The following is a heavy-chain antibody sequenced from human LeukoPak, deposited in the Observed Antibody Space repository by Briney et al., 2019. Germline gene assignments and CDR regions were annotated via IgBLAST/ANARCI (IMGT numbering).Heavy chain of an antibody. J-gene: IGHJ6*03. D-gene: IGHD3-3*01. V-gene: IGHV3-9*03. Sequence: PGGSLRLFCAASGFTFDDYAMHWVRHAPGKGLEWVSGISWNSDSIGYADSVKGRFTISRDNAKNSLYLQMNSLRAEDMALYYCAKDPQGPWGVVISYYYYYMDVWGKGTTVTVSS. CDR1: GFTFDDYA. CDR3: AKDPQGPWGVVISYYYYYMDV. CDR2: ISWNSDSI.